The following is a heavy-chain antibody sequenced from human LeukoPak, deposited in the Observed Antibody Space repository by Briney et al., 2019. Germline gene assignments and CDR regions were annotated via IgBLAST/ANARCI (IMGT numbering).Heavy chain of an antibody. CDR1: GGTFSSYA. Sequence: SVKVSCKASGGTFSSYAISWVRPAPRQGGEWMGRIIPIFGTENYAQKLQGRVTITTDESTRTAYKEMSSLRSEDTAVYCGARDVAIPPPKNYYYMDVWGKGTTVTVSS. CDR2: IIPIFGTE. J-gene: IGHJ6*03. V-gene: IGHV1-69*05. D-gene: IGHD2-21*01. CDR3: ARDVAIPPPKNYYYMDV.